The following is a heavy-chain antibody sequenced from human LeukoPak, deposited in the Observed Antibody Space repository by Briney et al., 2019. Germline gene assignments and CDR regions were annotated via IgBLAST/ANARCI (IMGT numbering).Heavy chain of an antibody. CDR2: ITGSSTWT. Sequence: GGSLRLSCEVSGFTFGNFGMTWVRQAPGKGLQWVSGITGSSTWTYYAASVKGRFTVSRDNSQNTLHLQMNSLRADDTAVYYCARELVSSGTGYFDLWGRGTLVTVSS. D-gene: IGHD3-10*01. CDR3: ARELVSSGTGYFDL. CDR1: GFTFGNFG. V-gene: IGHV3-23*01. J-gene: IGHJ2*01.